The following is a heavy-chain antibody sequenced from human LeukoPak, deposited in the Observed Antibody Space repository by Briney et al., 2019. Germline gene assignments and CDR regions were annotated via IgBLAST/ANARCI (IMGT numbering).Heavy chain of an antibody. D-gene: IGHD2-21*02. CDR2: ISWNSGSI. CDR3: AKAAIVVVTAIRLYYFDY. J-gene: IGHJ4*02. CDR1: GFTFSSYA. V-gene: IGHV3-9*01. Sequence: GGSLRLSCAASGFTFSSYAMHWVRQAPGKGLEWVSGISWNSGSIGYADSVKGRFTISRDNAKNSLYLQMNSLRAEDTALYYCAKAAIVVVTAIRLYYFDYWGQGTLVTVSS.